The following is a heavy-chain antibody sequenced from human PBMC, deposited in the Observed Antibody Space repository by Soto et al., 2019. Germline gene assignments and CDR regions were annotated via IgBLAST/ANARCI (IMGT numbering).Heavy chain of an antibody. Sequence: EVQLVESGGGLVQPGGSLRLSCAASGFTVSSNYMSWVRQAPWKGLEWVSVIYSGGSTYYADSVKGRFTISRDNSKNTLYLQMISLRAEDTAVYYCARDRIAVAGNPEYFQHWGQGTLVTVSS. J-gene: IGHJ1*01. V-gene: IGHV3-66*01. CDR1: GFTVSSNY. CDR2: IYSGGST. D-gene: IGHD6-19*01. CDR3: ARDRIAVAGNPEYFQH.